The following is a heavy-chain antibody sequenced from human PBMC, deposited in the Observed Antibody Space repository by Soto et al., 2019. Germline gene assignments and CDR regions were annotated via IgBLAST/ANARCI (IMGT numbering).Heavy chain of an antibody. CDR2: INPNSGGT. V-gene: IGHV1-2*04. J-gene: IGHJ6*02. D-gene: IGHD3-16*01. CDR3: ARARLDYYGMDV. CDR1: GYTFTGYY. Sequence: EASVKVSCKASGYTFTGYYMHWVRQAPGQGLEWMGWINPNSGGTNYAQKFQGWVTMTRDTSISTAYMELSRLRSDDTAVYYCARARLDYYGMDVWGQGTTVTVSS.